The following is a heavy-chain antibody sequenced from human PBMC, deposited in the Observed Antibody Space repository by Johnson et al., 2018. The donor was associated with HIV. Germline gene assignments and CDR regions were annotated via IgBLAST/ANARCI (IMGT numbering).Heavy chain of an antibody. CDR3: ARRDGYNSRFREPFGAFDI. J-gene: IGHJ3*02. CDR1: GFTFSNYA. CDR2: ISGSGDNT. V-gene: IGHV3-23*04. Sequence: EVQLVESGGGLVQPGGSMRVSCAASGFTFSNYAMTWVRQAPGKGLEWVSGISGSGDNTHYAESVKGRFTISRDNSKNTLYLEMISLRAEDTAVYYCARRDGYNSRFREPFGAFDIWGQGTMVTVSS. D-gene: IGHD5-24*01.